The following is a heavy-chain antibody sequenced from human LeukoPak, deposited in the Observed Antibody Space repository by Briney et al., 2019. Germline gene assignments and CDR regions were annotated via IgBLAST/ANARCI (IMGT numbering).Heavy chain of an antibody. Sequence: GGSLRLSCTASESTFDHAMHWVRQTPGKGLEWVSGIGWNSARTGYADSVRGRFTISRDNAKNSLYLQMNSLRAEDTALYYCAKARIAVAGTFDCWGQGTLVTVSS. CDR1: ESTFDHA. CDR2: IGWNSART. CDR3: AKARIAVAGTFDC. D-gene: IGHD6-19*01. V-gene: IGHV3-9*01. J-gene: IGHJ4*02.